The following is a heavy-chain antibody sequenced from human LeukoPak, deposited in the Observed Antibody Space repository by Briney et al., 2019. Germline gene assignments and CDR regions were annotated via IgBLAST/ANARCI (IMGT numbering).Heavy chain of an antibody. J-gene: IGHJ5*02. D-gene: IGHD3-3*01. Sequence: ASVKVSCKVSGYTLTELSMHWVRQAPGKGLEWMGGFDPEDGETIYAQKFQGRVTMTEDTSTDTAYMELSSLRSEDTAVYYCATRGYDFSALRLMSSWFDPWGQGTLVTVSS. CDR2: FDPEDGET. CDR3: ATRGYDFSALRLMSSWFDP. V-gene: IGHV1-24*01. CDR1: GYTLTELS.